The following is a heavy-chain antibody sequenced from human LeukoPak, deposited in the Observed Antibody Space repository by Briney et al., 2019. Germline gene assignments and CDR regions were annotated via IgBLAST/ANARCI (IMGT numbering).Heavy chain of an antibody. Sequence: GGSLRLSCEASGFTFSNYAMSWVRQAPGKGLEWVSVISGSGGSTFYADSVKGRFTISRDNSENTLYLQMNSLRAEDTAVYYCSLVPNYWGQGTLVTVSS. CDR1: GFTFSNYA. CDR3: SLVPNY. V-gene: IGHV3-23*01. D-gene: IGHD6-13*01. CDR2: ISGSGGST. J-gene: IGHJ4*02.